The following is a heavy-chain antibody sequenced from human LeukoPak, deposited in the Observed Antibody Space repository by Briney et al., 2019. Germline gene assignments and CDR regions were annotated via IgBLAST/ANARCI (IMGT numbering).Heavy chain of an antibody. Sequence: GGSLRLSCAASGFTFSSSGMHWVRQAPGKGLEWVAVIWYDGSNEYYADSVKGRFTISRDNSKNTLYLQMNSLRAEDTAVYYCARNRVGATTGDFDYWGQGTLVTVSS. D-gene: IGHD1-26*01. CDR1: GFTFSSSG. V-gene: IGHV3-33*01. J-gene: IGHJ4*02. CDR2: IWYDGSNE. CDR3: ARNRVGATTGDFDY.